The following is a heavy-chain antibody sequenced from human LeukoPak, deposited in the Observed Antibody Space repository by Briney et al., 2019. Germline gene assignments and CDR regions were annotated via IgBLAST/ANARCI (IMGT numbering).Heavy chain of an antibody. CDR1: GYTFTGYY. Sequence: GASVKVSCKASGYTFTGYYMHWVRQAPGQGLEWMGRINPNSGGTNYAQKFQGRVTMTRDTSISTAYMELSRLRSDDTAVYYCASYYDFWSGYLENYWGQGTLVTVSS. J-gene: IGHJ4*02. D-gene: IGHD3-3*01. CDR3: ASYYDFWSGYLENY. CDR2: INPNSGGT. V-gene: IGHV1-2*06.